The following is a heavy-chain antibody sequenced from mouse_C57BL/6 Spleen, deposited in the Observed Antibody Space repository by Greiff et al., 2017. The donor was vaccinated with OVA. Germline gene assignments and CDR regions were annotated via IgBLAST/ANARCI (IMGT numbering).Heavy chain of an antibody. V-gene: IGHV3-6*01. CDR1: GYSITSGYY. Sequence: VQLQQSGPGLVKPSQSLSLTCSVTGYSITSGYYWNWIRQFPGNKLEWMGYISYDGSNNYNPSLKNRISITRDTSKNQFFLKLNSVTTEDTATYYCARDSSGYTFAYWGQGTLVTVSA. D-gene: IGHD3-2*02. CDR3: ARDSSGYTFAY. CDR2: ISYDGSN. J-gene: IGHJ3*01.